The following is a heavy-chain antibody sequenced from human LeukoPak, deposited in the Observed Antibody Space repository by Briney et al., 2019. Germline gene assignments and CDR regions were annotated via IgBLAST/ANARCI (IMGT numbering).Heavy chain of an antibody. V-gene: IGHV5-51*01. Sequence: GVSLKFSCKGFANSFTNNGVAWVRQMPGKGLEWMGIINPDYSDTQYSAPFQRQVTISADRSTSTAYLSWSSLTASDPATSACVKRRLNVYETSPWDPDLCGQGNLVPVTS. J-gene: IGHJ5*02. CDR2: INPDYSDT. D-gene: IGHD2-2*01. CDR1: ANSFTNNG. CDR3: VKRRLNVYETSPWDPDL.